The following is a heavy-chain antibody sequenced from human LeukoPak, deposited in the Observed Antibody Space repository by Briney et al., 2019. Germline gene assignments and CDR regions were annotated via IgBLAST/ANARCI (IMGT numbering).Heavy chain of an antibody. Sequence: ASVKVSCKVSGYTLTELSMHWVRQAPGKGLEWMGGFDPEDGETIYAQKFQGGVTMTEDTSTDTAYMELSSQRSEDTAVYYCATAGSYYYYYGMDVWGQGTTVTVSS. CDR1: GYTLTELS. CDR2: FDPEDGET. D-gene: IGHD6-25*01. CDR3: ATAGSYYYYYGMDV. V-gene: IGHV1-24*01. J-gene: IGHJ6*02.